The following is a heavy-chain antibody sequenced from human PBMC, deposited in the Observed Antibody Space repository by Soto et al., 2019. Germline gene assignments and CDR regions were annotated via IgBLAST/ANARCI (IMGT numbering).Heavy chain of an antibody. J-gene: IGHJ6*02. CDR3: ARDQRIFRYYYYGMDV. CDR2: ISYDGSNK. Sequence: GGSLRLSCAASGFTFSSYAMHWVRQAPGKGLEWVAVISYDGSNKYYADSVKGRFTISRDNSKNTLYLQMNSLRAEDTAVYYCARDQRIFRYYYYGMDVWGQGTTVTVS. CDR1: GFTFSSYA. D-gene: IGHD2-15*01. V-gene: IGHV3-30-3*01.